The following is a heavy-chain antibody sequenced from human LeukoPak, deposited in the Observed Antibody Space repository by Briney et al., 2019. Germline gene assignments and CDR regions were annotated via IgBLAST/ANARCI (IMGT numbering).Heavy chain of an antibody. Sequence: GGSLRLSCAASGFTFSTYAMSWVRQAPGKGLEWVAVISYDGSNKYYADSVKGRFTISRDNSKNTLYLQMNSLRAEDTAVYYCAKDMALQDWGQGTLVTVSS. V-gene: IGHV3-30*18. J-gene: IGHJ4*02. CDR3: AKDMALQD. CDR2: ISYDGSNK. CDR1: GFTFSTYA. D-gene: IGHD3-10*01.